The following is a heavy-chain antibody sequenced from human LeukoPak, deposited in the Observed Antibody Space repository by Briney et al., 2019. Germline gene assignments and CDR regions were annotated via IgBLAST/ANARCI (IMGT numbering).Heavy chain of an antibody. J-gene: IGHJ4*02. CDR1: GGTFSSYA. CDR3: ARLKRYSYGAYYFDY. D-gene: IGHD5-18*01. Sequence: ASVKVSCTASGGTFSSYAISWVRQAPGQGLEWMGGIIPIFGTANYAQKFQGRVTITADESTSTAYMELSSLRSEDTAVYYCARLKRYSYGAYYFDYWGQGTLVTVSS. CDR2: IIPIFGTA. V-gene: IGHV1-69*13.